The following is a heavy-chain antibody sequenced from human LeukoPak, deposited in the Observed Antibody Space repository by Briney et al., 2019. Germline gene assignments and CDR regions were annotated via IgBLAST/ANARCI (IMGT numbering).Heavy chain of an antibody. CDR2: ISAYNGNT. CDR3: ARADDILTGYCPIDY. J-gene: IGHJ4*02. D-gene: IGHD3-9*01. Sequence: ASVKVSCKASGYTFTSYGISWVRQAPGQGLEWMGWISAYNGNTNYAQKLQGRVTMTTDTSTSTAYMELRSLRSDDTAVYYCARADDILTGYCPIDYWGQGTLGTVSS. CDR1: GYTFTSYG. V-gene: IGHV1-18*01.